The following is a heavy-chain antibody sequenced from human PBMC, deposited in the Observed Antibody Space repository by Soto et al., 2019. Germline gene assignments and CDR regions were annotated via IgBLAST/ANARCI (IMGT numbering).Heavy chain of an antibody. Sequence: GGSLRLSCAASGFTFSSYSMNWVRQAPGKGLEWVSSISSSSSYIYYADSVKGRFTISRDNAKNSLYLQMNSLRAEDTAVYYCARIPMGISAWFDPWGQGTLVTVSS. CDR3: ARIPMGISAWFDP. CDR1: GFTFSSYS. J-gene: IGHJ5*02. CDR2: ISSSSSYI. V-gene: IGHV3-21*01. D-gene: IGHD1-26*01.